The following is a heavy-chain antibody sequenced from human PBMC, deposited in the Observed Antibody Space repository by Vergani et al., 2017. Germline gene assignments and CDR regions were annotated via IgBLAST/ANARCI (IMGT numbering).Heavy chain of an antibody. J-gene: IGHJ5*02. CDR1: GFTFSSYG. CDR3: ARDGRLVRDYGDWGRNWFDP. V-gene: IGHV3-33*01. CDR2: IWYDGSNK. Sequence: QVQLVESGGGVVQPGRSLRLSCAASGFTFSSYGMHWVRQAPGKGLEWVAVIWYDGSNKYYADSVKGRFTISRDNPKNTLYLQMNSLRAEDTAVYYCARDGRLVRDYGDWGRNWFDPWGQGTLVTVSS. D-gene: IGHD4-17*01.